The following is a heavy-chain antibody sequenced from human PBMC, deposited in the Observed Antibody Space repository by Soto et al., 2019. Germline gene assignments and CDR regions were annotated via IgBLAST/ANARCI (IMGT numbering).Heavy chain of an antibody. J-gene: IGHJ6*02. CDR2: MSHDGSNK. V-gene: IGHV3-30*18. D-gene: IGHD2-2*01. Sequence: SLRLSCAASRFTFSTYGMHWVRQAPGKGLEWVAAMSHDGSNKYYAGSVKGRFTISRGNSKNTLYLEMDSLRLDDTAVYYCAKEGVSSSTSCSRCYGLDVWGQGTPVTV. CDR1: RFTFSTYG. CDR3: AKEGVSSSTSCSRCYGLDV.